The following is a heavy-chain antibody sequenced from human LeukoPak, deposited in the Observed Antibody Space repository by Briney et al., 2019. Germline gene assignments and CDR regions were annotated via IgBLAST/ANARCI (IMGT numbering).Heavy chain of an antibody. CDR1: GFTFSDHY. V-gene: IGHV3-11*04. CDR2: ISSSGSTI. CDR3: AKDRDWEYSSSSGAFDI. J-gene: IGHJ3*02. D-gene: IGHD6-6*01. Sequence: PGGPLRLSRAASGFTFSDHYMICIPAAPGKGREWGSYISSSGSTIYYADSVKGRFTISRDNAKNSLYLQMNSLRAEDTAVYYCAKDRDWEYSSSSGAFDIWGQGTMVTVSS.